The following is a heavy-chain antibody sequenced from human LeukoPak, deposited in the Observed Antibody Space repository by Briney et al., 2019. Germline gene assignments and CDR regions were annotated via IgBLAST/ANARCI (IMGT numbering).Heavy chain of an antibody. CDR3: AKALYWSYFDY. V-gene: IGHV3-23*01. D-gene: IGHD2-2*02. Sequence: PGGSLRLSCAASGFSFTSYAMSWVRQAPGKGLEWVSAITGSGGTIYYADSVKGRFTVSRDNSKNTLYLQMNSLRAEDTAFYYCAKALYWSYFDYWGQGTLVTVSS. CDR2: ITGSGGTI. J-gene: IGHJ4*02. CDR1: GFSFTSYA.